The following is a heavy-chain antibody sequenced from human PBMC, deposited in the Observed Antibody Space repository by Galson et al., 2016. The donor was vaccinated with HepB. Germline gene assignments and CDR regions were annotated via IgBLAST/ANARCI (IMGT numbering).Heavy chain of an antibody. CDR1: GFAFSSYA. V-gene: IGHV3-23*01. D-gene: IGHD3-3*01. CDR2: ISGNGGRT. CDR3: AKGPYYDFRGQMAYFDN. Sequence: SLRLSCAASGFAFSSYAMSWVRLAPGKGLEYVLSISGNGGRTDSGDSVKGRFTISRDSSNNTLYLQMNSLRAEDTAVYYCAKGPYYDFRGQMAYFDNWGRGTLVAASA. J-gene: IGHJ4*02.